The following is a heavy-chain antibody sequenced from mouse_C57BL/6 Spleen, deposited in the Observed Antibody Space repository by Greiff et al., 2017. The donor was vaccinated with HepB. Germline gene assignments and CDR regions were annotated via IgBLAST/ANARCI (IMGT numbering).Heavy chain of an antibody. J-gene: IGHJ2*01. D-gene: IGHD1-1*01. Sequence: QVQLQQPGTELVKPGASVKLSCKASGYTFTSYWMHWVKQRPGQGLEWIGNINPSNGGTNYNEKFKSKATLTVAKSPSTAYMQLSSLTSEDSAVYYCARDGSSYYFDYWGQGTTLTVSS. V-gene: IGHV1-53*01. CDR3: ARDGSSYYFDY. CDR2: INPSNGGT. CDR1: GYTFTSYW.